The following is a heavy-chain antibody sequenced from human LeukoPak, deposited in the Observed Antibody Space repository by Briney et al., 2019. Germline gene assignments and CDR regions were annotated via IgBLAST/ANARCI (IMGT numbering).Heavy chain of an antibody. D-gene: IGHD5-24*01. CDR1: GYTLTRLS. J-gene: IGHJ4*02. CDR3: VTDPYTTTDDNNFEPQGAY. V-gene: IGHV1-24*01. Sequence: ASVKVSCKAPGYTLTRLSIHWVRQPSGKGLEWMGAFDPEDGETIYAQEFQGRATMTADTSADTAYMELSSLTSDDTAVYYCVTDPYTTTDDNNFEPQGAYWGQGTLVTVSS. CDR2: FDPEDGET.